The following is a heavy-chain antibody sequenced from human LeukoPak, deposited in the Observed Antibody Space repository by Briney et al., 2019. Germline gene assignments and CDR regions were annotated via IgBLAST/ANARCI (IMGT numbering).Heavy chain of an antibody. Sequence: GGSLRLSCAASGFTFDDYAMHWVRQAPGKGLEWVSLISGDGGSTYYADSVKGRFTISRDNSTNSLYLQMNSLRTEDTALYYCAKDNYYDSSGYSATFDYWGQGTLVTVSS. D-gene: IGHD3-22*01. J-gene: IGHJ4*02. CDR2: ISGDGGST. CDR3: AKDNYYDSSGYSATFDY. V-gene: IGHV3-43*02. CDR1: GFTFDDYA.